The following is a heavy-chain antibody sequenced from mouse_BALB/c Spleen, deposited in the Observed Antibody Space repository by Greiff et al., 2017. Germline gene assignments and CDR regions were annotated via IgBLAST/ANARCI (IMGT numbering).Heavy chain of an antibody. CDR2: INSNGGST. D-gene: IGHD1-1*01. J-gene: IGHJ4*01. Sequence: EVKLVESGGGLVQPGGSLKLSCAASGFTFSSYGMSWVRQTPDKRLELVATINSNGGSTYYPDSVKGRFTISRDNAKNTLYLQMSSLKSEDTAMYYCARITTVGAMDYWGQGTSVTVSS. V-gene: IGHV5-6-3*01. CDR3: ARITTVGAMDY. CDR1: GFTFSSYG.